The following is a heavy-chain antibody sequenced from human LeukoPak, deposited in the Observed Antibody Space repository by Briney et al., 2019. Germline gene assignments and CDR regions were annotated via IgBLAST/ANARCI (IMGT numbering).Heavy chain of an antibody. CDR1: GFTFSNYA. D-gene: IGHD4-11*01. J-gene: IGHJ4*02. Sequence: GGSLRLSCAASGFTFSNYAMHWVRQAPGKGLEWVAYISYDGYNKYYADSVKGRFTISRDNSKNTLYLQMNSLRAEDTAVYYCASNYGGWGQGTLVTVSS. CDR3: ASNYGG. V-gene: IGHV3-30-3*01. CDR2: ISYDGYNK.